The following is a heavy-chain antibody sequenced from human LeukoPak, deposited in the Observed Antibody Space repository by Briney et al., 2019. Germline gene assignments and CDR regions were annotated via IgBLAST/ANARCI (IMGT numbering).Heavy chain of an antibody. J-gene: IGHJ4*02. Sequence: GGSLRHSCAASGFTFSSYAMSWVRQAPGKGLEWVSAISGSGGSTYYADSVKGRFTISRDNSKNTLYLQMNSLRIDDTAVYYCADEGIIALTGAYWGQGTLVTVSS. D-gene: IGHD7-27*01. CDR2: ISGSGGST. V-gene: IGHV3-23*01. CDR1: GFTFSSYA. CDR3: ADEGIIALTGAY.